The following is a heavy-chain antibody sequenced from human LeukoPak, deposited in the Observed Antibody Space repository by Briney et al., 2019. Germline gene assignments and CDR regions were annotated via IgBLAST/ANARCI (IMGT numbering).Heavy chain of an antibody. Sequence: SETLSLTCTVSGGSISSYYWSWIRQPPGKGLEWIGEIYHSGSTNYNPSLKSRVTISVDKSKNQFSLKLSSVTAADTAVYYCARDVRLPRLALDIWGQGTMVTVSS. CDR3: ARDVRLPRLALDI. J-gene: IGHJ3*02. D-gene: IGHD5-18*01. CDR1: GGSISSYY. V-gene: IGHV4-59*12. CDR2: IYHSGST.